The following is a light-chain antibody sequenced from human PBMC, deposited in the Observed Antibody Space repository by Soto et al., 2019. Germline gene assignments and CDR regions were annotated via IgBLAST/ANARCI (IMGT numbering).Light chain of an antibody. CDR3: CSYSGTSTYV. CDR1: SSVVGSDNL. CDR2: EVS. V-gene: IGLV2-23*02. J-gene: IGLJ1*01. Sequence: QSVLTQPASVSGSPGQSITISCTGTSSVVGSDNLVSWYQQHPGKAPKFMIYEVSKRPSGVSNRFSGSKSGNTASLTISGLQAEYEADYYCCSYSGTSTYVFGTGTMSPS.